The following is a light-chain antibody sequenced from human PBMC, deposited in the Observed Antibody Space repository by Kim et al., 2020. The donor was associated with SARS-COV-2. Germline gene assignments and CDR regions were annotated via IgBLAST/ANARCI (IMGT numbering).Light chain of an antibody. CDR3: QVWDSSSDHWV. V-gene: IGLV3-21*04. Sequence: YELTQPPSVSVAPGKTARITCGGNNIGSKSVNWYQQKPGQAPVLVIYYDSDRPSGIPERFSGSNSGNTATLTISRVEAGDEADYYGQVWDSSSDHWVFGGGTQLTVL. J-gene: IGLJ3*02. CDR2: YDS. CDR1: NIGSKS.